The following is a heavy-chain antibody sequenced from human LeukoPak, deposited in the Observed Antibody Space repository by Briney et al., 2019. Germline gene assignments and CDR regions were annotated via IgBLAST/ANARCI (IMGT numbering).Heavy chain of an antibody. J-gene: IGHJ4*02. V-gene: IGHV3-64D*06. CDR1: RFTFSSYS. CDR3: VRRGGNSKAYFDY. Sequence: GGSLRLSCSASRFTFSSYSMYWVRQAPGKGLEYVSAIVSNGDGTYYADSVKGRFTISRDNSKNTLYLQMSSLRAEDTAVYYCVRRGGNSKAYFDYWGQGTLVTVSS. D-gene: IGHD4-23*01. CDR2: IVSNGDGT.